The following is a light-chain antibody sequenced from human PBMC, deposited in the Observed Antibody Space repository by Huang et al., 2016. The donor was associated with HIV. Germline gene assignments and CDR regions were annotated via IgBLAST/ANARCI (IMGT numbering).Light chain of an antibody. Sequence: DIQMTQSPSSLSAFVGDTVTITCRASQVIGNSLAWYQQKPGRPPKLLIYVASTLQSGVPSRFSGSGSGTDLTLTISNLQTEDVATYYCQKYDSAPRTFGQGTRV. J-gene: IGKJ1*01. V-gene: IGKV1-27*01. CDR1: QVIGNS. CDR2: VAS. CDR3: QKYDSAPRT.